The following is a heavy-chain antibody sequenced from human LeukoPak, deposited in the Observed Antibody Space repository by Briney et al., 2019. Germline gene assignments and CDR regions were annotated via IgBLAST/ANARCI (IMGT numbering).Heavy chain of an antibody. CDR3: ARHTTPIPGDYFDY. D-gene: IGHD1-26*01. CDR1: GYSISSGYY. V-gene: IGHV4-38-2*01. Sequence: PSETLSLTCAVSGYSISSGYYWGWIRQPPGKGLEWIGSIYYSGSTYYNPSLKSRVTISVDTSKNQFSLKLSSVTAADTAVYYCARHTTPIPGDYFDYWGQGTLVTVSS. CDR2: IYYSGST. J-gene: IGHJ4*02.